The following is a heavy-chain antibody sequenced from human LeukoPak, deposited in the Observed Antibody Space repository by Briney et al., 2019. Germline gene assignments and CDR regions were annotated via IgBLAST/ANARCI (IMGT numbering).Heavy chain of an antibody. CDR2: IKVDGSEK. CDR1: GFSFSRSW. CDR3: VRDGPFGSGTFGY. Sequence: PGGSLRLSCVASGFSFSRSWMCWVRQAPGKGLEWVANIKVDGSEKHYLDSVEGRFIISRDNAKDSLHLQMNNLRAEDTAEYYCVRDGPFGSGTFGYWAQGTLVSVSS. V-gene: IGHV3-7*01. D-gene: IGHD3-10*01. J-gene: IGHJ4*02.